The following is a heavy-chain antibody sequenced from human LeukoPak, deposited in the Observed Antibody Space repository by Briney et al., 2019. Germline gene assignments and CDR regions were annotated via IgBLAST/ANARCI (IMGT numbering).Heavy chain of an antibody. V-gene: IGHV4-61*01. CDR2: IYYSGST. J-gene: IGHJ3*02. CDR3: ARDHPGYYDSSGWPPSPLRTSDAFDI. CDR1: GGSVSSGSYY. D-gene: IGHD3-22*01. Sequence: SETLSLTCTVSGGSVSSGSYYWSWIRQPPGKGLEWIGYIYYSGSTNYNPSLKSRVTISVDTSKNQFSLRLSSVTAADTAVYYCARDHPGYYDSSGWPPSPLRTSDAFDIWGQGTMVTVSS.